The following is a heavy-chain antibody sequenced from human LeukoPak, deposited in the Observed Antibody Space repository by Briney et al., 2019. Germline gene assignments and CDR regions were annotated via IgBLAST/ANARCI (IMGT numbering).Heavy chain of an antibody. CDR2: IYYSGST. D-gene: IGHD3-22*01. CDR1: GGSISSGDYY. V-gene: IGHV4-30-4*01. Sequence: SQTLSLTCTVSGGSISSGDYYWSWIRQPPGKGLEWIGYIYYSGSTYYNPSLKSRVTISVDTSKNQFSLKLSSVTAADTAVYYCARGPSRDSSGYYLPSEDAFDIWGQGTMVTVSS. J-gene: IGHJ3*02. CDR3: ARGPSRDSSGYYLPSEDAFDI.